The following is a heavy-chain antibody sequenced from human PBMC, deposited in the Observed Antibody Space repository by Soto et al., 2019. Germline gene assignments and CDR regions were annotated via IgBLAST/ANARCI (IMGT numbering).Heavy chain of an antibody. J-gene: IGHJ4*02. CDR2: ISNSGSA. CDR1: GGSIETFY. CDR3: ASVAERVAMPSGY. Sequence: PSETLSLTCTVSGGSIETFYWSWIRQPPGKGLEWIAYISNSGSANYNPSLESRVTVSVDTAKKEFSLKLNSVTAADTATYYCASVAERVAMPSGYWCQGTLVTVSS. D-gene: IGHD2-2*01. V-gene: IGHV4-59*01.